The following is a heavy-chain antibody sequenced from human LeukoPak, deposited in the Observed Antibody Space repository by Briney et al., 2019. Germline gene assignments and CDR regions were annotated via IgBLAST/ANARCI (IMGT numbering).Heavy chain of an antibody. CDR2: ISYDGSSK. D-gene: IGHD6-19*01. J-gene: IGHJ4*02. CDR3: ARDLTRIAVAGSPDY. Sequence: GGSLRLSCAASGFTFSSYAMQWVRQAAGKRMEWLAVISYDGSSKYYADSVKGRFTISRDNSKNTLYLHMNSLRAEDTAVYYCARDLTRIAVAGSPDYWGQGTLVTVSS. V-gene: IGHV3-30*04. CDR1: GFTFSSYA.